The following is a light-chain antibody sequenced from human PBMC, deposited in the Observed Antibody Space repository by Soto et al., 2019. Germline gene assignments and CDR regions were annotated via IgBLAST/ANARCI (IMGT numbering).Light chain of an antibody. Sequence: QCALTQPASVSGSPGQSITISCTGTSCDVGSYNLVSWYQQHPGKAPKLMIYEGSKRPSGVSNRFSGSKSGNTASLTISGLQAEDEADYYCCSYAGSRVFGGGTKLTVL. CDR3: CSYAGSRV. V-gene: IGLV2-23*01. CDR1: SCDVGSYNL. CDR2: EGS. J-gene: IGLJ3*02.